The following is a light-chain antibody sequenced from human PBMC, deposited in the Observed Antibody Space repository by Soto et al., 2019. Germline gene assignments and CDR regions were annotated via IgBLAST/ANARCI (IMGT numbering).Light chain of an antibody. CDR3: QEGTDWPPGT. CDR1: QNVGTF. Sequence: EIVLTQSPATLSLSPGERVTLSCRASQNVGTFLAWYQQKPGQAPRLLIYDASNRAPGIPDRFRGSGSGTDFTLTIISLEPEDFAVYYCQEGTDWPPGTFGRGTTVEVK. V-gene: IGKV3-11*01. CDR2: DAS. J-gene: IGKJ1*01.